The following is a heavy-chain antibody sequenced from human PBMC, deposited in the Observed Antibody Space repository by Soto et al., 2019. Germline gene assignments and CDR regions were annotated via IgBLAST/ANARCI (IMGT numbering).Heavy chain of an antibody. CDR3: ARARPSRGVVTAIDY. V-gene: IGHV1-18*01. Sequence: ASVKVSCKASGGTFSSYAISWVRQAPGQGLEWMGWISAYNGNTNYAQKLQGRVTMTTDTSTSTAYMELRSLRSDDTAVYYCARARPSRGVVTAIDYWGQGTLVTVSS. CDR1: GGTFSSYA. CDR2: ISAYNGNT. J-gene: IGHJ4*02. D-gene: IGHD2-21*02.